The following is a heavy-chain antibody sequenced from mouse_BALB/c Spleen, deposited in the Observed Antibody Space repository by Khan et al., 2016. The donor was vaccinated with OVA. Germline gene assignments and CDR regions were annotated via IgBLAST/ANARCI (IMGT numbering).Heavy chain of an antibody. V-gene: IGHV2-6-7*01. J-gene: IGHJ3*01. Sequence: QVQLKQSGPGLVAPSQSLSITCTVSGFSLTDYGINWIRQPPGKGLEWLGMIWGDGSTDYNSALKSRLSISTDNSKSQAFLKMNSLQTDDTARFYCARELRVGGFAYWGQGTLVTVS. CDR1: GFSLTDYG. D-gene: IGHD1-1*01. CDR3: ARELRVGGFAY. CDR2: IWGDGST.